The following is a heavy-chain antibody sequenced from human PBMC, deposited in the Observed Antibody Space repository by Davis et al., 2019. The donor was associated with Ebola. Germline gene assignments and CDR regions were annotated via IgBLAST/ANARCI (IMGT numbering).Heavy chain of an antibody. V-gene: IGHV3-21*05. CDR3: ASGIAAADHY. CDR1: GFTFSSYA. CDR2: ISSSSSYT. D-gene: IGHD6-13*01. J-gene: IGHJ4*02. Sequence: GESLKISCAASGFTFSSYAMSWVRQAPGKGLEWVSYISSSSSYTNYADSVKGRFTISRDNAKNSLYLQMNSLRAEDTAVYYCASGIAAADHYWGQGTLVTVSS.